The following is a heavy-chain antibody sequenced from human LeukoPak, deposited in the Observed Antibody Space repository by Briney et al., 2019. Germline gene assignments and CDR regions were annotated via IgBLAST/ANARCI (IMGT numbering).Heavy chain of an antibody. CDR1: GGSISSSSYY. V-gene: IGHV4-39*07. D-gene: IGHD3-22*01. CDR2: IYYSGST. Sequence: SETLSLTCTVSGGSISSSSYYWGWIRQPPGTGLEWIGSIYYSGSTYYNPSLKSRVTISVDTSKNQFSLKLSSVTAADTAVYYCARDACYDSSGYYYGYWGQGTLVTVSS. CDR3: ARDACYDSSGYYYGY. J-gene: IGHJ4*02.